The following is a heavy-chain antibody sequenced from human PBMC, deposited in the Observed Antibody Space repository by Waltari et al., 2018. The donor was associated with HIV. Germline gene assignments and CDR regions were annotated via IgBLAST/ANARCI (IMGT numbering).Heavy chain of an antibody. CDR3: AKDQGRYYFGMDV. CDR2: ILYDGSQR. V-gene: IGHV3-30*18. D-gene: IGHD3-16*01. CDR1: GFTFDIYG. Sequence: QVQLVESGGGVVQPGRSLRLSCAASGFTFDIYGMRWVRQAPGKGLEWVAVILYDGSQRYYADSVKGRFIISRDNSKNMLYLQMNSLRVEDTATYYCAKDQGRYYFGMDVWGQGTTVTVSS. J-gene: IGHJ6*02.